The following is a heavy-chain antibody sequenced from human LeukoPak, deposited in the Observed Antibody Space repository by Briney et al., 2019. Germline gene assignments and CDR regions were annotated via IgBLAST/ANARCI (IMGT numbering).Heavy chain of an antibody. CDR3: ARDGVPDYYDSSGYFQH. D-gene: IGHD3-22*01. J-gene: IGHJ1*01. Sequence: ASVKVSCKASGYTFTSYGISWVRQAPGQGLEWMGWISAYNGNTNYAQKLQGRVTMTTDTSTSTAYMELRSLRSDDTAVYYCARDGVPDYYDSSGYFQHWGQGTLVTVSS. CDR1: GYTFTSYG. CDR2: ISAYNGNT. V-gene: IGHV1-18*01.